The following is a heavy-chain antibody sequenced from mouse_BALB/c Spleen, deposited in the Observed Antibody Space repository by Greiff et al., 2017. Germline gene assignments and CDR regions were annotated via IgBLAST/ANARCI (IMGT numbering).Heavy chain of an antibody. CDR3: ARGKGDGFAY. CDR2: IRNKANGYTT. CDR1: GFTFTDYY. J-gene: IGHJ3*01. Sequence: DVQLVESGGGLVQPGGSLRLSCATSGFTFTDYYMSWVRQPPGKALEWLGFIRNKANGYTTEYSASVKGRFTISRDNSQSILYLQMNTLRAEDSATYYCARGKGDGFAYWGQGTLVTVSA. V-gene: IGHV7-3*02. D-gene: IGHD3-3*01.